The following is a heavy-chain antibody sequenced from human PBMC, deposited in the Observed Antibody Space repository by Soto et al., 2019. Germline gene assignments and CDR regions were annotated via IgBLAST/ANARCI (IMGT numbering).Heavy chain of an antibody. CDR2: INAGNGDT. V-gene: IGHV1-3*01. J-gene: IGHJ4*02. CDR1: GYTLTN. CDR3: ARDSGYAEN. D-gene: IGHD5-12*01. Sequence: QVQLVQSGAEVKRPGASVKVSCKASGYTLTNIHWVRQAPGQRLEWMGWINAGNGDTKYSQKFQGRVTITRDTSANTAYLELSSLRPEDTAVYYCARDSGYAENRGQGTLVTLSS.